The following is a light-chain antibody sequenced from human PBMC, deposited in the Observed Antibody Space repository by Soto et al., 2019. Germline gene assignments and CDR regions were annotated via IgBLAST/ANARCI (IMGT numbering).Light chain of an antibody. Sequence: QPVLTQPPSASGTPGQRVTISCSGSTSNIGSNTVNWYHHLPGTAPKLLIYSHNQRPSGVPDRFSGSRSGTSASLAISGLQSDGEADYYCAAWDDSLNGVVFGGGTKL. CDR2: SHN. CDR1: TSNIGSNT. J-gene: IGLJ2*01. CDR3: AAWDDSLNGVV. V-gene: IGLV1-44*01.